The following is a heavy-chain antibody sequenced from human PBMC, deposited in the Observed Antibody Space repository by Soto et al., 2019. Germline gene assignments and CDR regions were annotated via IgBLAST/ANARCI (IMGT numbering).Heavy chain of an antibody. J-gene: IGHJ4*02. Sequence: GSLRLSCSASGFTFSSYAMHWVRQAPGKGLEYVSAISSNGDSTYYADSVKGRFTISRDNSKNTLYLQMSSLRAEDTAVYYCVKDGEGIDYGDYMYYFDYWGQGTLVTVSS. V-gene: IGHV3-64D*08. CDR2: ISSNGDST. CDR3: VKDGEGIDYGDYMYYFDY. CDR1: GFTFSSYA. D-gene: IGHD4-17*01.